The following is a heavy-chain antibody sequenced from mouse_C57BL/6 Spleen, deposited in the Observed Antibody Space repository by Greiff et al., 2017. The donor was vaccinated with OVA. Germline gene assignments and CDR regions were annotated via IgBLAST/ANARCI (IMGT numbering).Heavy chain of an antibody. Sequence: VQLQQSGAELVRPGASVTLSCKASGYTFTDYEMHWVKQTPVHGLEWIGAIDPETGGTAYNQKFKGKAILTADKSSSTAYMELRSLTSEDSAVYYCTRHYGSRGYAMDYWGQGTSVTVSS. V-gene: IGHV1-15*01. CDR1: GYTFTDYE. CDR3: TRHYGSRGYAMDY. CDR2: IDPETGGT. J-gene: IGHJ4*01. D-gene: IGHD1-1*01.